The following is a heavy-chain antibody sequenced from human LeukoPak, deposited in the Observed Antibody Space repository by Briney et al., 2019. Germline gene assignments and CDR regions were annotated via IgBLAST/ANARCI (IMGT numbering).Heavy chain of an antibody. V-gene: IGHV4-39*01. CDR2: IYYSGST. CDR3: ARQSSRYYGSTPDY. D-gene: IGHD4-17*01. CDR1: GGSISSSSYY. J-gene: IGHJ4*02. Sequence: SETLSLTCTVSGGSISSSSYYWGWIRQPPGKGPEWIGSIYYSGSTYYNPSLKSRVTISVDTSKNQFSLKLSSVTAADTAVYYCARQSSRYYGSTPDYWGQGTLVTVSS.